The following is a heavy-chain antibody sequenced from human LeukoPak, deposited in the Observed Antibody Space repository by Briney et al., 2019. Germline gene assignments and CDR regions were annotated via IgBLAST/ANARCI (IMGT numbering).Heavy chain of an antibody. J-gene: IGHJ1*01. CDR2: IFYSGTT. CDR1: GGSISRSYYY. V-gene: IGHV4-39*01. D-gene: IGHD4/OR15-4a*01. Sequence: KPSETLSLTCTVSGGSISRSYYYWGWIRQPPGKGLEWIGSIFYSGTTYYNPSLKSRVTISVDTSKNQFSLKLSSVTAADTAVYYCARHGRYDYGDTWAEHFQHWGQGTLVTVSS. CDR3: ARHGRYDYGDTWAEHFQH.